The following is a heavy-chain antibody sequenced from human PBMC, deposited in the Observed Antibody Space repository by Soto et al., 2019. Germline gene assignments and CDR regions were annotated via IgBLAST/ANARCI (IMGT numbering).Heavy chain of an antibody. J-gene: IGHJ5*01. Sequence: GASVKVSCKASGGTFSSYAISWVRQAPGQGLEWMGGIIPIFGTANYAQKFQGRVTITADESTSTAYMELSSLRSEDTAVYYCARDPHNDFWSVYKGGTPENCFDSWGQGTLGTVSS. CDR3: ARDPHNDFWSVYKGGTPENCFDS. V-gene: IGHV1-69*13. CDR1: GGTFSSYA. CDR2: IIPIFGTA. D-gene: IGHD3-3*01.